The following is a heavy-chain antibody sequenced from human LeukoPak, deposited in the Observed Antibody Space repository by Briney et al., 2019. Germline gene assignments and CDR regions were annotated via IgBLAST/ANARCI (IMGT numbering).Heavy chain of an antibody. D-gene: IGHD6-6*01. Sequence: ASVKVSCKASGYTFTGYYIHWVRQAPGQGLEWMGLINPVGGSTSYAQKLQGRVSMTRDTSTNTVYMELSGLRSEDTAVYYCVRVYSSSSPTDYWGQGTLVTVSS. CDR3: VRVYSSSSPTDY. V-gene: IGHV1-46*04. CDR2: INPVGGST. J-gene: IGHJ4*02. CDR1: GYTFTGYY.